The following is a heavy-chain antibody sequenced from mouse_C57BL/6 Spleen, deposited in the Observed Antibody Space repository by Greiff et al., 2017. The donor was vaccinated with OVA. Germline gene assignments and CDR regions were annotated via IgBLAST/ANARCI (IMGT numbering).Heavy chain of an antibody. V-gene: IGHV5-17*01. CDR1: GFTFSDYG. D-gene: IGHD1-1*01. CDR2: ISSGSSTI. Sequence: EVKLMESGGGLVKPGGSLKLSCAASGFTFSDYGMHWVRQAPEKGLEWVAYISSGSSTIYYADTVKGRFTISRDNAKNTLFLQMTSLRSEDTAMYYCARLPLPYWGQGTLVTVSA. J-gene: IGHJ3*01. CDR3: ARLPLPY.